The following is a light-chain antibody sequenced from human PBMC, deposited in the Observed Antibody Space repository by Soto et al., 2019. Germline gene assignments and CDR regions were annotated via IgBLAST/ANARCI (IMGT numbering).Light chain of an antibody. CDR1: QSVSSH. Sequence: EIELTQSRGTLSLSPGERATLTCRASQSVSSHVAWYQQKPGQAPRLLIYDASNRATGIPARFSGSGSGTDFTLTISSLEPEDFAVYHCVQRTTWPWTCGQGSKVEIK. CDR3: VQRTTWPWT. CDR2: DAS. J-gene: IGKJ1*01. V-gene: IGKV3-11*01.